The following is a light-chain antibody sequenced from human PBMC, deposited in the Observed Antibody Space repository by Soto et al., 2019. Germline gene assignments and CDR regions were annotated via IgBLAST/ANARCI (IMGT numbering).Light chain of an antibody. CDR3: QQYHRSSVT. CDR1: QSLNND. Sequence: VQITQSPSTLSAYVGDRVTITCRASQSLNNDLAWYQQKPGKAPNLLIYDASTLERGVPSRFSGTGSGTEFTLAISSLQPDDFATYYCQQYHRSSVTFGQGTRL. V-gene: IGKV1-5*01. CDR2: DAS. J-gene: IGKJ5*01.